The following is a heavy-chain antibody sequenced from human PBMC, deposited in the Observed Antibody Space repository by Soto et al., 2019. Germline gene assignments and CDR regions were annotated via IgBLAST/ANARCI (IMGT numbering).Heavy chain of an antibody. CDR2: INPSGGST. D-gene: IGHD2-15*01. Sequence: ASVKVSCKASGYTFTSYYMHWVRQAPGQGIERMGIINPSGGSTSYAQKFQGRVTMTRDTSTSTVYMELSSLRSEDTAVYFCAREVVVVVAATPDAFDIWGQGTMV. V-gene: IGHV1-46*01. CDR1: GYTFTSYY. CDR3: AREVVVVVAATPDAFDI. J-gene: IGHJ3*02.